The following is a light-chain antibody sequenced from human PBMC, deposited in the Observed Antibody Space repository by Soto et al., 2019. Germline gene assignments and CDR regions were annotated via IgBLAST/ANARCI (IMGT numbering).Light chain of an antibody. CDR1: QGISSY. V-gene: IGKV1-9*01. Sequence: IQLTQSPSSLSASVGDRVTITCRASQGISSYLAWYQQKPGKAPKLLIYAASTLQSGVPSRFSGSGSGTGSALTISNLQPEDFATYYCQQLNSYPRGYTFGQGTKLEIK. CDR3: QQLNSYPRGYT. J-gene: IGKJ2*01. CDR2: AAS.